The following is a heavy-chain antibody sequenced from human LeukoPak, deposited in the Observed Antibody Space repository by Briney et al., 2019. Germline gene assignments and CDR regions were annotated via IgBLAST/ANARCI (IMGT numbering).Heavy chain of an antibody. V-gene: IGHV3-33*01. CDR2: IWYDGSNK. D-gene: IGHD6-19*01. Sequence: GGSLRLSCAASGFTFSSYGMHWVRQAPGKGLEWVAVIWYDGSNKYYADSVKGRFTFSRDNSKNTLYLQMNSLRAEDTAVYYCARESHRYSSGWYLGYWGQGTLVTVSS. CDR1: GFTFSSYG. CDR3: ARESHRYSSGWYLGY. J-gene: IGHJ4*02.